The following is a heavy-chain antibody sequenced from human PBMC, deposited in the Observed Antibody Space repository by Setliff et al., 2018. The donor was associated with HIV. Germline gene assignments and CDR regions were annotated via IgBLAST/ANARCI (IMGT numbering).Heavy chain of an antibody. CDR3: ARLWVHYGDDIPRFDP. J-gene: IGHJ5*02. CDR2: IFHSGST. V-gene: IGHV4-38-2*02. D-gene: IGHD4-17*01. Sequence: SETLSLTCTVSGFSIHSDYYWAWIRQSPGRGLESPGRGLEWIGHIFHSGSTYYNPTLKNRVSMSVDTSQNQFSLRLTSLTAADTAIYSCARLWVHYGDDIPRFDPCGQGTLVTVSS. CDR1: GFSIHSDYY.